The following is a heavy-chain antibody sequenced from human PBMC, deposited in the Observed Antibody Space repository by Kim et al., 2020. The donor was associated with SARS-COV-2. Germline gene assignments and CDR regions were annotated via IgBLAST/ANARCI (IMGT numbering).Heavy chain of an antibody. Sequence: SETLSLTCAAYGGSFSGYYWSWIRQPPGKGLEWIGEINHSGSTNYNPSLKSRVTISVDTSKNQFSLKLRSVTAADTAVFYCARGQYYGSGSYYNNYYYYG. CDR1: GGSFSGYY. J-gene: IGHJ6*01. CDR3: ARGQYYGSGSYYNNYYYYG. V-gene: IGHV4-34*01. CDR2: INHSGST. D-gene: IGHD3-10*01.